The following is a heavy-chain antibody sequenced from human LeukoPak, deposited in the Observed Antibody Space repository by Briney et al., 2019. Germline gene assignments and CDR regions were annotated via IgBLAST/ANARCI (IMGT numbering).Heavy chain of an antibody. CDR2: IRYDGSNK. Sequence: AGGSLRLSCAASGFTFSSYGMHWVRQAPGKGLEWVAFIRYDGSNKYYADSVKGRFTISRENSKNTLYLQMNSLRAEDTAVYYCAKDQVYSSSWRDYWGQGTLVTVSS. V-gene: IGHV3-30*02. CDR3: AKDQVYSSSWRDY. D-gene: IGHD6-13*01. CDR1: GFTFSSYG. J-gene: IGHJ4*02.